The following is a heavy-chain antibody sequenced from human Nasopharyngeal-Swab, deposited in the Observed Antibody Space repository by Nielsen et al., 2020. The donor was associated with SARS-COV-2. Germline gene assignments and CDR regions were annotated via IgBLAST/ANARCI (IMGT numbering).Heavy chain of an antibody. CDR2: IWYDGSNK. CDR1: GFTFSSYG. Sequence: GESLKISCAASGFTFSSYGMHWVRQAPGKGLEWVAVIWYDGSNKYYADSVKGRFTISRDNSKNTLYLQMNSLRAEDTAVYYCARDPDNWNDGSFDYWGQGTLVTVSS. CDR3: ARDPDNWNDGSFDY. V-gene: IGHV3-33*01. D-gene: IGHD1-1*01. J-gene: IGHJ4*02.